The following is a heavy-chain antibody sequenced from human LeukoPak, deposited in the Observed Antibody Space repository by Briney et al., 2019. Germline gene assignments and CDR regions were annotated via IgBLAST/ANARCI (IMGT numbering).Heavy chain of an antibody. Sequence: SETLSLTCAVSGGSISSSNWWSWVRQPPGKGLEWIGEIYHSGSTNYNPSLKSRVTISVDKSKNQFSLKLSSVTAADTAVYYCARAQSNGDLNHYMDVWGKGTTVTVSS. CDR2: IYHSGST. J-gene: IGHJ6*03. D-gene: IGHD4-17*01. CDR1: GGSISSSNW. V-gene: IGHV4-4*02. CDR3: ARAQSNGDLNHYMDV.